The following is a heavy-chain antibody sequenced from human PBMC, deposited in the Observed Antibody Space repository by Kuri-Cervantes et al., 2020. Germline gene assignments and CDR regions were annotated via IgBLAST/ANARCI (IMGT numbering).Heavy chain of an antibody. CDR3: ARDSKVPQILEWLPNLFDY. CDR2: ISAYDGDT. V-gene: IGHV1-18*01. Sequence: ASVKVSCKASGYTFTRYGISWVRQAPGQGLEWMGWISAYDGDTNYAQKIQGRVTMTTDTSTSTAYMELRSLRSDDAAVYYCARDSKVPQILEWLPNLFDYWGQGTLVTVSS. J-gene: IGHJ4*02. CDR1: GYTFTRYG. D-gene: IGHD3-3*01.